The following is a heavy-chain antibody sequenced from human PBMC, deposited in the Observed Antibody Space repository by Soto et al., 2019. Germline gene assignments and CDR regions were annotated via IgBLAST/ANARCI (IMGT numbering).Heavy chain of an antibody. CDR3: ARGGGSGGSRLDY. Sequence: SETLSLTCNVSGGFISSYYWSWIRQSAGQRLERIGRIFSSGSTNYNPSLKSRVAMSVDTSTRQLSLKVTSVTAADTAVYYCARGGGSGGSRLDYWGQGILVTVPQ. J-gene: IGHJ4*02. CDR2: IFSSGST. V-gene: IGHV4-4*07. CDR1: GGFISSYY. D-gene: IGHD2-15*01.